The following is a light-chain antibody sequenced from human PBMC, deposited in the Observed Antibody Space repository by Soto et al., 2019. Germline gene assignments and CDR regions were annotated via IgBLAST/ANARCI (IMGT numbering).Light chain of an antibody. CDR1: QTISTY. V-gene: IGKV1-39*01. CDR3: QKSFSTPRT. Sequence: IQMTQSPSPLSASVVDRVTITCRASQTISTYLNWYQQKPGKAPKLLIYGASSLQSGVPSRFSGSGSGTDVTLTISSLQPEDCGTYYGQKSFSTPRTFGQGTKVDIK. CDR2: GAS. J-gene: IGKJ1*01.